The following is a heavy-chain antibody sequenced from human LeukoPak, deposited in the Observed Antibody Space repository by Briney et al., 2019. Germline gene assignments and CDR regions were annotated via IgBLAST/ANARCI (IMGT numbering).Heavy chain of an antibody. Sequence: GGSLRLSCAASGFTFGSYSMNWVRQAPGKGLEWVSYISSSSSTIYYADSVKGRFTISRDNAKNSLYLQMNSLRAEDTAVYYCARDGTWFGELFVYWGQGTLVTVSS. D-gene: IGHD3-10*01. CDR1: GFTFGSYS. J-gene: IGHJ4*02. CDR2: ISSSSSTI. V-gene: IGHV3-48*01. CDR3: ARDGTWFGELFVY.